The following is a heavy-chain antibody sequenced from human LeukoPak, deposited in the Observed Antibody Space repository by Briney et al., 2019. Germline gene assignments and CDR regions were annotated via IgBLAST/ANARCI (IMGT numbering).Heavy chain of an antibody. D-gene: IGHD6-19*01. CDR3: AGDRNSDWYSPLDY. J-gene: IGHJ4*02. Sequence: PGGSLRLSCVASGFTFTKCAMSWIRQAPGKGLEWVAIITATGDTAYYADSVKGRFTISRDNSRNTVYMQMDSLRAEDTAIYYCAGDRNSDWYSPLDYWGQGSRSPSPQ. CDR2: ITATGDTA. V-gene: IGHV3-23*01. CDR1: GFTFTKCA.